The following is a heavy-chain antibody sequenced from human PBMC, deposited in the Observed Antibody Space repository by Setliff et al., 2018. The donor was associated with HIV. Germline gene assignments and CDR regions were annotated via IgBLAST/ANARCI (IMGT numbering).Heavy chain of an antibody. V-gene: IGHV1-69*13. CDR3: ARDSRDIVVVIAPEPEPYYYYGMDV. CDR2: IIPIFGTA. D-gene: IGHD2-15*01. CDR1: GDTFSSYA. J-gene: IGHJ6*04. Sequence: SVKVSCKASGDTFSSYALSWVRQAPGQGLEWMGGIIPIFGTANYAQKFQGRVTITADESTSTVYMELSSLRSEDTAVYYCARDSRDIVVVIAPEPEPYYYYGMDVWGEGTTVTVSS.